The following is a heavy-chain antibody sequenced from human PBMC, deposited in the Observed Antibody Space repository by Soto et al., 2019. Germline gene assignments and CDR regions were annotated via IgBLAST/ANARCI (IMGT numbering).Heavy chain of an antibody. V-gene: IGHV3-21*01. Sequence: PGGSLRLSCAASGFTFSSYSMNWVRQAPGKGLEWVSSISSSSSYIYYADSVKGRFTISRDNAKNSLYLQMNSLRAEDTAVYYCARYPYLTISQDYYYYMDVWGKGTTVTVSS. CDR2: ISSSSSYI. CDR3: ARYPYLTISQDYYYYMDV. D-gene: IGHD3-3*01. CDR1: GFTFSSYS. J-gene: IGHJ6*03.